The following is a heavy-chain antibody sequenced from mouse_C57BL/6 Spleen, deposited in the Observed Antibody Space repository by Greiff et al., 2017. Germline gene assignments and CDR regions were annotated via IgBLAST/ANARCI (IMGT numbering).Heavy chain of an antibody. CDR1: GYTFTDYE. Sequence: QVQLQQSGAELVRPGASVMLSCKASGYTFTDYEMHWVKQTPVHGLEWIGAIDPETGGTAYNQKFKGKAILTADKSSSTAYMELRSLTSEDSAVYYCTKSYYSNYPWFAYWGQGTLVTVSA. J-gene: IGHJ3*01. V-gene: IGHV1-15*01. D-gene: IGHD2-5*01. CDR2: IDPETGGT. CDR3: TKSYYSNYPWFAY.